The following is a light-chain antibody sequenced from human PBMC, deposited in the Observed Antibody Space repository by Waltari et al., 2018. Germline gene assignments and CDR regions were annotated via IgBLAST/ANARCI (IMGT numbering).Light chain of an antibody. V-gene: IGKV2-30*01. CDR2: KVS. J-gene: IGKJ1*01. CDR1: QSLVYSDGNTY. Sequence: DVVRTQSPLSLPVTLGQPASIACRSSQSLVYSDGNTYLNWFPQRPGQSPRRLIYKVSNRDSGVPDRFSGSGSGTDFTLKINRVEAEDVGVYYCMQGTHWPPTFGQGTKVEIK. CDR3: MQGTHWPPT.